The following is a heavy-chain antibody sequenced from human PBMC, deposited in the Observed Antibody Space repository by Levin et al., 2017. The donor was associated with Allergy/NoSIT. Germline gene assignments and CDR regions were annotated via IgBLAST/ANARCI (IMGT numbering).Heavy chain of an antibody. V-gene: IGHV3-13*04. D-gene: IGHD3-10*01. CDR2: IGTTGDT. Sequence: GESLKISCAASGFTFSNFDMHWVRQTTGKGLEWVSSIGTTGDTYYAGSVKGRFTISRENAKNSLYLQMNSLRAGDTALYYCVRARGAIRGLKDRWFTDYWGQGTLVTVSS. CDR3: VRARGAIRGLKDRWFTDY. CDR1: GFTFSNFD. J-gene: IGHJ4*02.